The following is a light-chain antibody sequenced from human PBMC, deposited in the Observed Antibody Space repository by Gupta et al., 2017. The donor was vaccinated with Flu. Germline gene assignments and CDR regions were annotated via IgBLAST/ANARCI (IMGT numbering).Light chain of an antibody. CDR2: GAS. V-gene: IGKV3-20*01. Sequence: ETVLTQSPGTLSLSPGERATLSCRASQSVSIYLAWYQQKPGQAPRLLISGASSRAKGIPDRFSGSGSGKDFALTSSGREDEDCAVYCGQQDGTSHTFGQGTKLEIK. J-gene: IGKJ2*01. CDR1: QSVSIY. CDR3: QQDGTSHT.